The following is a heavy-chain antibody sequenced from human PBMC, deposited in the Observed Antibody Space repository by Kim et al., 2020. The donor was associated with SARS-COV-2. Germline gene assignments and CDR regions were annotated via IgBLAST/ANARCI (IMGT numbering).Heavy chain of an antibody. Sequence: ASVKVSCKASGYTFTSYDINWVRQATGQGLEWMGWMNPNSGNTGYAQKFQGRVTMTRNTSISTAYMELSSLRSEDTAVYYCARKDGYSSSWQFDYWGQGTLVTVSS. V-gene: IGHV1-8*01. CDR1: GYTFTSYD. CDR3: ARKDGYSSSWQFDY. CDR2: MNPNSGNT. J-gene: IGHJ4*02. D-gene: IGHD6-13*01.